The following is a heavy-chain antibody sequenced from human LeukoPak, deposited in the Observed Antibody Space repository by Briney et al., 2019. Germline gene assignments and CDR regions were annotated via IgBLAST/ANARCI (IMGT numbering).Heavy chain of an antibody. Sequence: SETLSLTCAVYGGSFSGYYWSWIRQPPGKGLEWIGEINHSGSTNYNPSLKSRVTISVDTSKNQFSLKLTSVTAADTAVYYCARSPYLRTYGYGPWELPVSYFDYWGQGTLVTVSS. CDR2: INHSGST. V-gene: IGHV4-34*01. CDR1: GGSFSGYY. D-gene: IGHD1-26*01. CDR3: ARSPYLRTYGYGPWELPVSYFDY. J-gene: IGHJ4*02.